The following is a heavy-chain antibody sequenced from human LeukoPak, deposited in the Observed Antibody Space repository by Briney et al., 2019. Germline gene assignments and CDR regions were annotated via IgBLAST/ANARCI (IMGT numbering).Heavy chain of an antibody. CDR1: GFTFSSYA. Sequence: GGSLRLSCAASGFTFSSYAMYWVRQAPGKGLEWVSGISRSGVGTYYADSVEGRFTISRDNSTNTLYLHMNTLRAEDTAVYYCVGWNLDFWGQGTLVTVSS. CDR2: ISRSGVGT. D-gene: IGHD1-1*01. CDR3: VGWNLDF. J-gene: IGHJ4*02. V-gene: IGHV3-23*01.